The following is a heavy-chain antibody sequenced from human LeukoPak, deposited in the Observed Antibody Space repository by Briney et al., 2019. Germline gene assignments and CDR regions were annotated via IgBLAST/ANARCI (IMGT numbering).Heavy chain of an antibody. V-gene: IGHV1-46*01. CDR3: ARDHEYYYGSGSYYPGGCAY. D-gene: IGHD3-10*01. CDR1: GYTFTRYY. Sequence: GASVKVSCKASGYTFTRYYMQWVRQAPGQGLEWMGIINPSGGSTSYAQNFQGRVTMTRDTSTSTVYMELSSLRSEDTAVYYCARDHEYYYGSGSYYPGGCAYSGQGTLVTVSS. CDR2: INPSGGST. J-gene: IGHJ4*02.